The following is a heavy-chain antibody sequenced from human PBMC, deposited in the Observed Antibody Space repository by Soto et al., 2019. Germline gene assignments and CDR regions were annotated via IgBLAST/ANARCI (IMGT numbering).Heavy chain of an antibody. CDR2: INSDGSST. CDR1: GFTFSSYW. J-gene: IGHJ4*02. D-gene: IGHD3-10*01. V-gene: IGHV3-74*01. Sequence: GSLRLSCAASGFTFSSYWMHWVRQAPGKGLVWVSRINSDGSSTNYADSVKGRFTISRDNAKNTLYLQMNSLRAEDTAVYYCAKFYGSGSYYDYWGQGTLVTVSS. CDR3: AKFYGSGSYYDY.